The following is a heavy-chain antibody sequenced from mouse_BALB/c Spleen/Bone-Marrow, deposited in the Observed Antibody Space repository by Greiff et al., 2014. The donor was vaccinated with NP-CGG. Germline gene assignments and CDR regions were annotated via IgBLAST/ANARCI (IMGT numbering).Heavy chain of an antibody. CDR1: GLTFSSYA. Sequence: DVKLVESGGGLVKPGGSLKLSCAASGLTFSSYAMSWVRQTPEKRLEWVASISSGGSAYYPDSVKGRFTISRDNARNILYLQMSSLRSEDTAMYYCARAGTTASAWFAYWGQGTLVTVSA. V-gene: IGHV5-6-5*01. J-gene: IGHJ3*01. CDR3: ARAGTTASAWFAY. CDR2: ISSGGSA. D-gene: IGHD1-2*01.